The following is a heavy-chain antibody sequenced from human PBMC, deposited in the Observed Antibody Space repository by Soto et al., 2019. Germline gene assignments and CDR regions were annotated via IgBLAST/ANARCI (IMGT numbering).Heavy chain of an antibody. Sequence: QVQLQESGPGLVKPSQTLSLTCTVSGGSISSGGYYWSWIRQHTGKGLEWIGYIYYSGSTYYNPPLKSRVTRSVDTAKNQCSLKLSSVTAADTAVYYCARDVRVTGYYYGMDVWGQGTTVTVSS. CDR2: IYYSGST. D-gene: IGHD3-10*02. CDR1: GGSISSGGYY. V-gene: IGHV4-31*03. CDR3: ARDVRVTGYYYGMDV. J-gene: IGHJ6*02.